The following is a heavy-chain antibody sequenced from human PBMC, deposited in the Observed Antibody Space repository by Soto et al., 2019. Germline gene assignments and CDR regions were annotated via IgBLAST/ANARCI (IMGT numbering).Heavy chain of an antibody. Sequence: SETLSLTCAVSGYSISSGYYWGWIRQPPGKGLEWIGSIYHSGSIYHNPSLKSRVSISVDTSKNHFSLKLSSVTAADTAVYYCARGKGHAGLNCFDPWGQGTLVTVSS. D-gene: IGHD2-21*02. CDR1: GYSISSGYY. CDR3: ARGKGHAGLNCFDP. J-gene: IGHJ5*02. V-gene: IGHV4-38-2*01. CDR2: IYHSGSI.